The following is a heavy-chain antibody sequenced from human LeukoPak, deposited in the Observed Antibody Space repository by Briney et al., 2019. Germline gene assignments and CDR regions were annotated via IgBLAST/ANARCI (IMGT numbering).Heavy chain of an antibody. Sequence: ASVKVSCKASGYTFTSYGISWVRQAPGQGLEWMGWISAYNGNTNYLQKLQDRVTMTTDTSTSTAYMELRSLRSDDTAVYYCARNRAYSGSYFDAFDIWGQGTMVTVSS. D-gene: IGHD1-26*01. CDR2: ISAYNGNT. V-gene: IGHV1-18*01. CDR1: GYTFTSYG. CDR3: ARNRAYSGSYFDAFDI. J-gene: IGHJ3*02.